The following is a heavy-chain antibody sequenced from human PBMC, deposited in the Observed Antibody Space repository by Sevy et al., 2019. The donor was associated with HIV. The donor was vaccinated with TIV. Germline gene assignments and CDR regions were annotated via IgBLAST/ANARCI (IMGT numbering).Heavy chain of an antibody. D-gene: IGHD2-8*01. CDR1: GFKSSMYW. CDR2: IKQDGSEK. CDR3: GLGLMRHFDL. J-gene: IGHJ2*01. Sequence: GGSLRLSCVASGFKSSMYWMSWVRQAPGKGLEWVANIKQDGSEKDYVDSVKGRFTISRDNAKNSLFLQMNNLRAEDTAVYYCGLGLMRHFDLWGRGTLVTVSS. V-gene: IGHV3-7*01.